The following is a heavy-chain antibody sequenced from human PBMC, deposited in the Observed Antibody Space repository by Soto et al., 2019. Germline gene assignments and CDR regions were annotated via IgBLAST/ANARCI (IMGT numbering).Heavy chain of an antibody. Sequence: GGSLRLSCAASGFTFANAWMGWVRQAPGKGLEWVGRVRSKADGGTTDYAAPVKGRFTISRDDSENTLYLQMNSLKIDDTAVYYCRRDWDYPVLWGQGTLVTVSS. CDR2: VRSKADGGTT. V-gene: IGHV3-15*01. D-gene: IGHD1-7*01. CDR3: RRDWDYPVL. J-gene: IGHJ4*02. CDR1: GFTFANAW.